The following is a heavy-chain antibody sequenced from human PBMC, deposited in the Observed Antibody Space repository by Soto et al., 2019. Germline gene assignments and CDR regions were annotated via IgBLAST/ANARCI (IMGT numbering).Heavy chain of an antibody. D-gene: IGHD3-10*01. Sequence: ASVKFSCKASGYTFTSYYMHWVRQAPGQGLEWMGIINPSGGSTSYAQKFQGRVTMTRDTSTSTVYMELSSLRSEDTAVYYCARVIDYYGSGSYKARGMDVWGQGTTVTVSS. CDR3: ARVIDYYGSGSYKARGMDV. CDR2: INPSGGST. V-gene: IGHV1-46*01. CDR1: GYTFTSYY. J-gene: IGHJ6*02.